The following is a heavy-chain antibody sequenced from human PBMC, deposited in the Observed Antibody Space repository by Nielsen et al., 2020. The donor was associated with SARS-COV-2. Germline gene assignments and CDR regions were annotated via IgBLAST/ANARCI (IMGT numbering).Heavy chain of an antibody. CDR1: GFTFSDYY. CDR3: ARNLSDTAMVHYYYYGMDV. V-gene: IGHV3-11*03. CDR2: ISSSSSYT. J-gene: IGHJ6*02. D-gene: IGHD5-18*01. Sequence: GESLKISCAASGFTFSDYYMSWIRQAPGKGLEWVSYISSSSSYTNYADSVKGRFTISRDNAKNSLYLQMNSLRAEDTAVYYCARNLSDTAMVHYYYYGMDVWGQGTTVTVSS.